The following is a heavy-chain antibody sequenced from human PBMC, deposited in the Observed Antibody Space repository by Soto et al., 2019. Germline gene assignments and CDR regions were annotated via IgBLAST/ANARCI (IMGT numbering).Heavy chain of an antibody. Sequence: PETLSLTSTVSGGSITSSEYYCAWIRQPPGKGLQFVGTIYYSGSSYSNPSLKSRLSMSVDTSKNKFSLTMKSVTAADKGVYYCARNPLHWSASEYWGQG. D-gene: IGHD2-8*02. CDR2: IYYSGSS. J-gene: IGHJ4*02. V-gene: IGHV4-39*01. CDR1: GGSITSSEYY. CDR3: ARNPLHWSASEY.